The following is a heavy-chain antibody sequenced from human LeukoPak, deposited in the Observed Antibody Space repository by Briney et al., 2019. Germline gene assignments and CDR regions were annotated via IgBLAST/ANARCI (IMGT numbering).Heavy chain of an antibody. CDR2: ISGIGGYA. CDR1: GFTYDDYD. D-gene: IGHD3-3*01. J-gene: IGHJ4*02. CDR3: AKDLFGVPARAFFDY. V-gene: IGHV3-23*01. Sequence: SGGSLRLSCAASGFTYDDYDMSSVRQAPGKGLEWVSSISGIGGYAYYANSVKGRLIPSRDNSKNTLHLQMNSLRAKDTAVYYCAKDLFGVPARAFFDYWGQGTLVTVSS.